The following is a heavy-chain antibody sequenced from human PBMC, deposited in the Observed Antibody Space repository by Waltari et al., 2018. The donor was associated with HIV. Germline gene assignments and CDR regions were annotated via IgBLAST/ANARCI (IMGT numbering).Heavy chain of an antibody. D-gene: IGHD4-17*01. CDR1: GYTFTSYA. V-gene: IGHV1-3*01. CDR3: ARASSLRFSYGDYDY. CDR2: INAGNGNT. Sequence: QVQLVQSGAEVKKPGASVKVSCKASGYTFTSYAMHWVRQAPGQRLEWMGWINAGNGNTKYSQKFQGRVTITRDTSASTAYMELSSLRSEDTAVYYCARASSLRFSYGDYDYWGQGTLVTVSS. J-gene: IGHJ4*02.